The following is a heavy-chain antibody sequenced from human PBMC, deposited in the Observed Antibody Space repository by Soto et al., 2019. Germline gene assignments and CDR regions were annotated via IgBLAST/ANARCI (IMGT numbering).Heavy chain of an antibody. J-gene: IGHJ6*02. V-gene: IGHV1-2*02. CDR2: INPSRGGT. D-gene: IGHD4-4*01. Sequence: QAQLVQSGTEVKKPGASVKVSCKASGYPFTGPYIYWVRQATGQGLERMGWINPSRGGTEIAEKLQGMVTVTRDTSIRTVFLELNSLTSDDTGVYFCARDFRTYSHGVNVWGQGTAVTVSS. CDR3: ARDFRTYSHGVNV. CDR1: GYPFTGPY.